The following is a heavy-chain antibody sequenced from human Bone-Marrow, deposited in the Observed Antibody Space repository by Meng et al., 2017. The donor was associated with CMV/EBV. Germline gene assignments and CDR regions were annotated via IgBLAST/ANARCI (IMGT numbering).Heavy chain of an antibody. J-gene: IGHJ5*02. CDR1: GYTFTSYY. D-gene: IGHD6-6*01. CDR2: INPSGGST. Sequence: ASVKVSCKASGYTFTSYYMHWVRQAPGQGLEWMGIINPSGGSTSYAQKFQGRVTMTRDTSTSTVYMELSSLRSEDTAVYYCASGGVSHRPSIAARRGFGDWFDPWGQGTLVTVSS. V-gene: IGHV1-46*01. CDR3: ASGGVSHRPSIAARRGFGDWFDP.